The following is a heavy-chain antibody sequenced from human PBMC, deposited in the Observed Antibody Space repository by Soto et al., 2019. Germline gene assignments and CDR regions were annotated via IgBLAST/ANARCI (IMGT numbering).Heavy chain of an antibody. CDR2: ISYDGSNE. CDR3: AGKKRYYFDY. V-gene: IGHV3-30-3*01. Sequence: QVQLVESGGGVVQPGRSLRLSCAASGFTFSSYAMHWVRQAPGKGLEWVAVISYDGSNEYYADSVKGRFTISRDNSKNTLYLQMNSLRAEDTAVYYCAGKKRYYFDYWGQGTLVTVSS. CDR1: GFTFSSYA. J-gene: IGHJ4*02.